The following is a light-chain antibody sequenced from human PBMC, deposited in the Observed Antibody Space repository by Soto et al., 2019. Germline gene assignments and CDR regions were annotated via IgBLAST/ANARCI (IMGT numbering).Light chain of an antibody. CDR1: QTISSW. Sequence: DIKMTQSPSAMSASVRDRVTITCRASQTISSWLAWYQQKPGKAPKLLIYKASTLNSGVPSRFSGSGSGTDFTLTSSSLQPDDLATYYCQQYNSYSTFGQGTKVDIK. V-gene: IGKV1-5*03. J-gene: IGKJ1*01. CDR3: QQYNSYST. CDR2: KAS.